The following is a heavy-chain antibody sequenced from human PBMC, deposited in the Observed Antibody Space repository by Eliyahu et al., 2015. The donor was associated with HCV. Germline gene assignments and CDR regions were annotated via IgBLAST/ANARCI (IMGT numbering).Heavy chain of an antibody. CDR3: ARGRADGVATLPRMDY. CDR1: GYTFTSYY. V-gene: IGHV1-46*01. CDR2: INPSGGST. J-gene: IGHJ4*02. Sequence: QVQLVQSGAEVKKPGASVKVSCKASGYTFTSYYMHWVRQAPGQGLEWMGIINPSGGSTSYAQKFQGRVTMTRDTSTSTVYMELSSLRSEDTAVYYCARGRADGVATLPRMDYWGQGTLVTVSS. D-gene: IGHD5-12*01.